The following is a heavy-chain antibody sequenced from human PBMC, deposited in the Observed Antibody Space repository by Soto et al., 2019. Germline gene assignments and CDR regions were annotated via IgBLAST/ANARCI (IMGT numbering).Heavy chain of an antibody. J-gene: IGHJ4*02. CDR2: IYYSGST. D-gene: IGHD3-3*01. V-gene: IGHV4-39*01. Sequence: SETLSLTCTVSGGSISSSSYYWGWIRQPPGKGLEWIGSIYYSGSTYYNPSLKSRVTISVDTSKNQFSLKLSSVTAADTAVYYCARNDANNYDFWSGYRKTHFDYWGQGTLVTVSS. CDR1: GGSISSSSYY. CDR3: ARNDANNYDFWSGYRKTHFDY.